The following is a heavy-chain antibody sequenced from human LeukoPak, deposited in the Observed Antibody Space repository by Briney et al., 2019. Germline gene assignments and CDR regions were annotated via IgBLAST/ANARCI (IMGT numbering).Heavy chain of an antibody. D-gene: IGHD5-18*01. CDR3: AKDQNWENSYGYDNWFDP. CDR2: ISYDGSNK. V-gene: IGHV3-30-3*01. J-gene: IGHJ5*02. CDR1: GFTFSSYA. Sequence: GRSLRLSCAASGFTFSSYAMHWVRQAPGKGLEWVAVISYDGSNKYYADSVKGRFTISRDNSKNTLYLQMNSLRAEDTAVYYCAKDQNWENSYGYDNWFDPWGQGTLVTVSS.